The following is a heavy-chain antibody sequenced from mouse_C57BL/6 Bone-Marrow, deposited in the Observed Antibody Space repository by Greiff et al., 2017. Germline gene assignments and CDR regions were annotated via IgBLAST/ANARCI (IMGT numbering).Heavy chain of an antibody. V-gene: IGHV1-19*01. Sequence: EVKLMESGPVLVKPGASVKMSCKASGYTFTDYYMNWVKQSHGKSLEWIGVINPYNGGTSYNQKFKGKATLTVDKSSSTAYMELNSLTSEDSAVYYCAKRVYYYCSSSRHYFDYWGQGTTLTVSS. D-gene: IGHD1-1*01. CDR1: GYTFTDYY. J-gene: IGHJ2*01. CDR3: AKRVYYYCSSSRHYFDY. CDR2: INPYNGGT.